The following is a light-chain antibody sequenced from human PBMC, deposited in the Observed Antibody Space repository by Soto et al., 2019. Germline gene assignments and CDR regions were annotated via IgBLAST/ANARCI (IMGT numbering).Light chain of an antibody. CDR2: DVT. V-gene: IGLV2-14*01. Sequence: QSALTQPASVSGSPGQSITISCTGTSSDVGGYNFVTWYQQYPGKAPKLIIHDVTRRPSGVSNRFSGSKSGTTASLTISGLQAVDEADYFCCSYASSTSYVFGTGTKVTVL. J-gene: IGLJ1*01. CDR1: SSDVGGYNF. CDR3: CSYASSTSYV.